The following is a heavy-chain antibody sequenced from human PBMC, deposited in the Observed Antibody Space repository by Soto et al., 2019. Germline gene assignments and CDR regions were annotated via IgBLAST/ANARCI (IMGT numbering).Heavy chain of an antibody. D-gene: IGHD1-26*01. J-gene: IGHJ6*02. CDR1: GYTFTSYG. CDR3: ARDTSGSDHGDYYYCGMDV. Sequence: ASVKVSCKASGYTFTSYGISWVRQAPGQGLEWMGWISAYNGNTNYAQKLQGRVTMTTDTSTSTAYMELRSLRSDDTAVYYCARDTSGSDHGDYYYCGMDVWGQGTTVTVSS. CDR2: ISAYNGNT. V-gene: IGHV1-18*01.